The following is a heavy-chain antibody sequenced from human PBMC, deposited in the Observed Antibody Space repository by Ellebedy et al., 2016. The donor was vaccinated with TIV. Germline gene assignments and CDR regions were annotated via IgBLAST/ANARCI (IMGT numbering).Heavy chain of an antibody. D-gene: IGHD4-17*01. CDR1: GFTVSGNY. CDR2: IYSGGST. CDR3: ARGDYVA. Sequence: GESLKISXAASGFTVSGNYMSWVRQAPGKGLEWVSVIYSGGSTYYADSVKGRFTMSRDNSKNTLYLQMNSLRAEDTAVYYCARGDYVAWGQGTLVTVSS. J-gene: IGHJ4*02. V-gene: IGHV3-53*01.